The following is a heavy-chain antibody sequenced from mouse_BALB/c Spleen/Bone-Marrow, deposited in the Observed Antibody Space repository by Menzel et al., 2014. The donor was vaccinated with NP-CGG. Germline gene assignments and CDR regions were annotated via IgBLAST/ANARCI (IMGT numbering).Heavy chain of an antibody. CDR1: GYTFTDYA. CDR3: ASPIYYGNYEVFAY. V-gene: IGHV1-67*01. CDR2: ISTYSGNT. Sequence: QVQLQQSGPELVRPGVSVKISCKGSGYTFTDYAMHWVKQSHAKSLEWIGVISTYSGNTNYNQKFKGKATMTVDKSSSTAYMELAILTSEDSATYYCASPIYYGNYEVFAYWGQGTLVTVSA. D-gene: IGHD2-1*01. J-gene: IGHJ3*01.